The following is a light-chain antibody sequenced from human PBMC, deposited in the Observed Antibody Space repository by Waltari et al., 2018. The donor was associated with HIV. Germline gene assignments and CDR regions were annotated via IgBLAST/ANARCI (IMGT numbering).Light chain of an antibody. CDR1: QSIAIY. J-gene: IGKJ1*01. CDR2: TAS. Sequence: DIQITQSPSSLSASVGDRVTITCRASQSIAIYLNWYQQKPGKAPKILIYTASSLQSGVPSRFSGSGSVTDFTLTSSSVQPEDFATYYGQQSFDVRWAFGQGTKVEV. V-gene: IGKV1-39*01. CDR3: QQSFDVRWA.